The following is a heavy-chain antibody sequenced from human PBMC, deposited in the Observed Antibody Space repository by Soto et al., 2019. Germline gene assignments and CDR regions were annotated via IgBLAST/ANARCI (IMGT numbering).Heavy chain of an antibody. V-gene: IGHV1-8*01. J-gene: IGHJ6*02. Sequence: SVKVSCKASGYTLTSYDINWVRQATGQGLEWMGWMNPNSGNTGYAQKFQGRVTMTRNTSISTAYMELSSLRSEDTAVYYCARGYSYGYGPDYYYYYYGMDVWGQGTTVTVSS. CDR1: GYTLTSYD. CDR3: ARGYSYGYGPDYYYYYYGMDV. CDR2: MNPNSGNT. D-gene: IGHD5-18*01.